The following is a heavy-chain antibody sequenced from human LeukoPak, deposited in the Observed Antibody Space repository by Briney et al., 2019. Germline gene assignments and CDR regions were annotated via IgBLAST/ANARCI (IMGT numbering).Heavy chain of an antibody. CDR3: ARGLVTKFVT. D-gene: IGHD3-9*01. Sequence: SVKVSCKTSGGTFSIYAINWVRQAPGQGLDWLGGITPVLGTSNYAQRFQGRVTIIADESTSTAYMELSSLRSEDTAVYYCARGLVTKFVTWGQGTMVTVSS. J-gene: IGHJ3*02. CDR1: GGTFSIYA. CDR2: ITPVLGTS. V-gene: IGHV1-69*13.